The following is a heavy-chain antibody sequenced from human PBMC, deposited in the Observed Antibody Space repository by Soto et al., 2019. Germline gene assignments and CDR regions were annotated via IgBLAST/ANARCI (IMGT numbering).Heavy chain of an antibody. CDR1: GFTFSTYG. D-gene: IGHD3-22*01. CDR2: LSGDGTTT. CDR3: AKDITFDSSAYNY. V-gene: IGHV3-23*01. J-gene: IGHJ4*02. Sequence: ESGGGLVQPGGSLRLSCTASGFTFSTYGMSWVHQAPGKGLEWVSSLSGDGTTTYYIDSVKGRFTISRDNSRNTLSLQMNSLRTEDTAVYYCAKDITFDSSAYNYWGQGILVTVSS.